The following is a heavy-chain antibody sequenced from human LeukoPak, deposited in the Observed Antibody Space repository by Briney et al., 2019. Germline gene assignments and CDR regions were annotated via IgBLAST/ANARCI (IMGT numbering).Heavy chain of an antibody. Sequence: SETLSLTCAVYGGSFSGYYWGWIRQPPGKGLEWIGEINHSGSTNYNPSLKSRVTISVDTSKNQFSLKLSSVTAADTAVYYCARGEYYLRFQHWGQGTLVTVSS. CDR1: GGSFSGYY. J-gene: IGHJ1*01. CDR2: INHSGST. D-gene: IGHD2/OR15-2a*01. V-gene: IGHV4-34*01. CDR3: ARGEYYLRFQH.